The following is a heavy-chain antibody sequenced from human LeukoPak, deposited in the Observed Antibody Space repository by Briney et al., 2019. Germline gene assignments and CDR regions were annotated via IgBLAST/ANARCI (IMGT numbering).Heavy chain of an antibody. D-gene: IGHD5-24*01. CDR1: GFTFSRYS. J-gene: IGHJ3*01. CDR2: ISSSGSYI. CDR3: ARDREMGTIRNGFDV. Sequence: PGGFLRLSCGASGFTFSRYSMNWVRQAPGKGLEWVSSISSSGSYIYYADSVKGRFTVSRDNAKNSLFLQMNRLRAEDTALYYCARDREMGTIRNGFDVWGQGTIVSVSS. V-gene: IGHV3-21*01.